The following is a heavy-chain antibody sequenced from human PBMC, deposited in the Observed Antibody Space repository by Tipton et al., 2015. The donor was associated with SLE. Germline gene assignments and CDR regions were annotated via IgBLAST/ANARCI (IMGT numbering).Heavy chain of an antibody. D-gene: IGHD2-2*01. V-gene: IGHV3-33*01. Sequence: SLRLSCAASGFTFSDYGMHWVRQAPGKGLEWVAVLWYDESKKYYADSVKGRFTISRDSSKSTLYLQMNSLRGEDTAVYYCARDDCSTTYCYGYWGQGTLVTVSS. CDR3: ARDDCSTTYCYGY. CDR1: GFTFSDYG. J-gene: IGHJ4*02. CDR2: LWYDESKK.